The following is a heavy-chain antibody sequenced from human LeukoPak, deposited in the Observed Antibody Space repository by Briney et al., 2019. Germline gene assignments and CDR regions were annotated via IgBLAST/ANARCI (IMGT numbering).Heavy chain of an antibody. J-gene: IGHJ4*01. CDR2: IRYDGSNK. CDR1: EFIFNKYG. CDR3: ARVTGYMIEGYFDY. Sequence: GGSLRLSCAASEFIFNKYGMHWVRQAPGQGLEWVAFIRYDGSNKYYADSVKGRFTISRDNSKNTRYPQMNSLRAEDTAVYYCARVTGYMIEGYFDYWGHGTLVTVSS. D-gene: IGHD3-22*01. V-gene: IGHV3-30*02.